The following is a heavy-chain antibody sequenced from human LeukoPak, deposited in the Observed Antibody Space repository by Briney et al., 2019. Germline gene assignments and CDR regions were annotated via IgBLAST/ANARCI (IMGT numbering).Heavy chain of an antibody. CDR1: GFTFSSYA. V-gene: IGHV3-23*01. CDR2: ISGSGGST. D-gene: IGHD4-23*01. CDR3: AREDGVTYMDYYYYYMDV. J-gene: IGHJ6*03. Sequence: GGSLRLSCAASGFTFSSYAMSWVRQAPGKGLEWVSAISGSGGSTYYADSVKGRFTISRDNAKNSLYLQMNSLRAEDTAVYYCAREDGVTYMDYYYYYMDVWGKGTTVTVSS.